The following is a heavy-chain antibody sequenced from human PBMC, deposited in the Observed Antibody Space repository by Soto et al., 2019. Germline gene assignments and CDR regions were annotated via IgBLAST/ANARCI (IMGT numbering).Heavy chain of an antibody. Sequence: PGESLKICCKGSGYNFTSYWIGWVRQMPGKGLECMGIIYPGDSDTRYSPSFQGQVTISADKSISTAYLQWSSLKASDTAMYYCAGGGVRGVITRTRDYYGMDVWGQGTTVTVSS. CDR3: AGGGVRGVITRTRDYYGMDV. CDR2: IYPGDSDT. CDR1: GYNFTSYW. D-gene: IGHD3-10*01. J-gene: IGHJ6*02. V-gene: IGHV5-51*01.